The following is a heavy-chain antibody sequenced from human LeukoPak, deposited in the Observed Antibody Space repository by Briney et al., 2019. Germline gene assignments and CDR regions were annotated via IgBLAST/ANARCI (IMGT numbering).Heavy chain of an antibody. V-gene: IGHV3-30*01. J-gene: IGHJ4*02. CDR2: ISYDGSNK. CDR1: GFTFSSYA. D-gene: IGHD3-22*01. Sequence: GGSLRLSCAASGFTFSSYAMHWVRQAPGMGLEWVALISYDGSNKYYVDSVKGRFTISRDNSKNTLYLQMNSLRAEDTAVYYCAQGGYYDSSGNPDYWGQGTLVTVSS. CDR3: AQGGYYDSSGNPDY.